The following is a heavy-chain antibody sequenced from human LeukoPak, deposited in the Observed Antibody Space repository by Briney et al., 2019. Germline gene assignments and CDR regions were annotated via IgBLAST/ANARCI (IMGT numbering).Heavy chain of an antibody. V-gene: IGHV3-15*01. Sequence: GGSLRLSCAASGFILSNAWMSWVRQAPGKGLEWVGRIKSKTDGGTTDYAAPVTGRFTISRDDSKNMLYLQMNSLKTEDTAVYYCTTLTVTTWGEDYWGQGTLVTVSS. J-gene: IGHJ4*02. CDR3: TTLTVTTWGEDY. D-gene: IGHD4-17*01. CDR2: IKSKTDGGTT. CDR1: GFILSNAW.